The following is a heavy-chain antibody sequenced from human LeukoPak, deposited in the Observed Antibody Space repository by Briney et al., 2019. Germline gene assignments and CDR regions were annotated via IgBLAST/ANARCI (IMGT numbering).Heavy chain of an antibody. CDR3: ARHDYSNYSPKY. D-gene: IGHD4-11*01. V-gene: IGHV4-38-2*01. CDR1: GYSISSGYY. CDR2: IYHSGRT. Sequence: SETLSLTCAVSGYSISSGYYWGWVRQPPGKGLEWIGSIYHSGRTYYNPSLKSRVTISVDTSKNQCSLKLSSVTAADTAVYYCARHDYSNYSPKYWGQGTLVTVSS. J-gene: IGHJ4*02.